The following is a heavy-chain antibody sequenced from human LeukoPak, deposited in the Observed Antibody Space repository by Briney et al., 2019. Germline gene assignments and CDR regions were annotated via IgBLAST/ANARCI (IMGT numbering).Heavy chain of an antibody. CDR2: FNPADGET. V-gene: IGHV1-24*01. CDR1: GYTLTELS. J-gene: IGHJ3*02. CDR3: ATDADSSGWSHDAFDI. D-gene: IGHD6-19*01. Sequence: GASVKVSCKVSGYTLTELSMHWVRQAPGKGLEWMGGFNPADGETIYAQKFQGRVTMTEDTSTDTAYMELSSLRSEDTAVYYCATDADSSGWSHDAFDIWGQGTMVTVS.